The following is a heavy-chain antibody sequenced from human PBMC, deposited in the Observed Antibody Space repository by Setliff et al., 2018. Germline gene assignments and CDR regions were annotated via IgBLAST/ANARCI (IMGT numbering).Heavy chain of an antibody. Sequence: SETLSLTCAAYGGTFSDYYWTWIRQPPGKGLEWIGEINHRGSTNYNPSLKSRLTISLDTSKNQFSLTLSSVTAADTAMYYCARLSGFLYMDVWGKGTTVTVSS. J-gene: IGHJ6*03. CDR2: INHRGST. V-gene: IGHV4-34*01. CDR3: ARLSGFLYMDV. D-gene: IGHD3-3*01. CDR1: GGTFSDYY.